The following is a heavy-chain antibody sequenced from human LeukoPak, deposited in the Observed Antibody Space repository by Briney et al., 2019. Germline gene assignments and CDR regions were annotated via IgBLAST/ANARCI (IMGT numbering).Heavy chain of an antibody. Sequence: TSETLSLTCTVSGGSISSSSYYWGWIRQPPGKGLEWIGSIYYSGSTYYNPSLKSRVTISVDTSKNQFSLKLSSVTAADTAVYYCATPVAAAGTPDAFDIWGQGTMVTVSS. J-gene: IGHJ3*02. CDR3: ATPVAAAGTPDAFDI. CDR1: GGSISSSSYY. D-gene: IGHD6-13*01. V-gene: IGHV4-39*07. CDR2: IYYSGST.